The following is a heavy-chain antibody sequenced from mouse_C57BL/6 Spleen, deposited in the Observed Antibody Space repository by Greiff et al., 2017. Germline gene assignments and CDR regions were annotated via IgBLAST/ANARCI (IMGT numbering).Heavy chain of an antibody. CDR1: GYTFTSYW. CDR3: ARGEDYYGSSWFAY. CDR2: IDPSDSYT. V-gene: IGHV1-69*01. J-gene: IGHJ3*01. Sequence: VQLQQPGAELVMPGASVKLSCKASGYTFTSYWMHWVKQRPGQGLEWIGEIDPSDSYTNYNQKFKGKSTLTVDKSSSTAYMQLSSLTSEDSAVDYCARGEDYYGSSWFAYWGQGTLVTVSA. D-gene: IGHD1-1*01.